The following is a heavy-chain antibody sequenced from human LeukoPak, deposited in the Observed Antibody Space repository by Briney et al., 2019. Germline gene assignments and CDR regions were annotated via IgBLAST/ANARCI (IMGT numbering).Heavy chain of an antibody. J-gene: IGHJ4*02. CDR1: GFTFSSYW. Sequence: GGSLRLSCAASGFTFSSYWMSWVRQAPGKGLEWVANINQDGGEKYYVDSVKGRFTISRDNAKNSLYLQMNSLRAEDTAVYHCATGRSCTTCDLPDYWGQGTLVTVSS. V-gene: IGHV3-7*01. D-gene: IGHD2-2*01. CDR2: INQDGGEK. CDR3: ATGRSCTTCDLPDY.